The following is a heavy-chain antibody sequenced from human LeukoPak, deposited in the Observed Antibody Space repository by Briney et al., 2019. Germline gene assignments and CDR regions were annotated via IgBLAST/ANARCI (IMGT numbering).Heavy chain of an antibody. D-gene: IGHD3-16*01. CDR1: GYTFSSYA. V-gene: IGHV1-3*01. J-gene: IGHJ5*02. Sequence: ASVKVSCKTSGYTFSSYAIHWVRQAPGQRLEWMGCINAANDHTDYSQKFQGRLTITRDTSASTAYMELSSLSSEDTAVYYCTRGLRGGLDPWGQGTLVTVSS. CDR3: TRGLRGGLDP. CDR2: INAANDHT.